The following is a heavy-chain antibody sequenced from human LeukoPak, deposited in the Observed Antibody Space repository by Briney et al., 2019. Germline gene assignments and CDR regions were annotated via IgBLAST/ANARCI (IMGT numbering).Heavy chain of an antibody. CDR2: ISGSGGST. CDR1: GFTFSSYA. CDR3: AKSGQGVRGVTPHFDY. V-gene: IGHV3-23*01. J-gene: IGHJ4*02. Sequence: GGSLRLSCAASGFTFSSYAMSWVRQAPGKGLEWVSAISGSGGSTYYADSVKGRFTISRDNSKNTLYLQMNSLRAEDTAVYYCAKSGQGVRGVTPHFDYWGQGTLVTVSS. D-gene: IGHD3-10*01.